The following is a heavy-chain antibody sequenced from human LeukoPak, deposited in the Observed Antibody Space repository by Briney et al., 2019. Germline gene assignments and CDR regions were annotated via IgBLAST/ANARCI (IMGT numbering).Heavy chain of an antibody. D-gene: IGHD2-8*01. J-gene: IGHJ4*02. CDR3: ARHGYCTNGVCYPPDY. CDR2: IYYSGST. V-gene: IGHV4-39*01. CDR1: GGSISSSSYY. Sequence: SETLSLTCTVSGGSISSSSYYWGWIRQPPGTGLEWIGSIYYSGSTYYSPSLKSRVTISVDTSKNQFSLKLSSVTAADTAVYYCARHGYCTNGVCYPPDYWGQGTLVTVSS.